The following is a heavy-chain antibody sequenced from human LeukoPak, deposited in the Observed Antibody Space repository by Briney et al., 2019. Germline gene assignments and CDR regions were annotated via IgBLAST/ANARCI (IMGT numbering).Heavy chain of an antibody. CDR1: GYTFTSYA. V-gene: IGHV7-4-1*02. CDR3: ARGGQLSSYDYYYYYGMDV. CDR2: INTNTGNP. J-gene: IGHJ6*02. Sequence: GASVKVSCKASGYTFTSYAMNWVRQAPGQGLEWMGWINTNTGNPTYAQGFTGRFVFSLDTSVSTAYLQISSLKAEDTAVYYCARGGQLSSYDYYYYYGMDVWGQGTTVTVSS. D-gene: IGHD5-18*01.